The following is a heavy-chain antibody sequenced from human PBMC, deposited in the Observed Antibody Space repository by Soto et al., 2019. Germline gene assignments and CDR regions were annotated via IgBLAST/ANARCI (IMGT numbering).Heavy chain of an antibody. CDR3: ALSGYSSDFGRSPINWFDP. V-gene: IGHV3-23*01. Sequence: EVLLLESGGGLVQPGGSLRLSCAASGFTFSSYAISWVRQAPGKGLEWVSGISNSGASTYYADSVKGRFTISRDNSKNTLYVQMNSLRVEDTAVYYCALSGYSSDFGRSPINWFDPWGQGTLVTVSS. J-gene: IGHJ5*02. CDR1: GFTFSSYA. CDR2: ISNSGAST. D-gene: IGHD6-19*01.